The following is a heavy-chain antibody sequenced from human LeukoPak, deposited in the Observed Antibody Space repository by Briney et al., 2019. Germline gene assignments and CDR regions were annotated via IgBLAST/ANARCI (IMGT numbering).Heavy chain of an antibody. CDR2: ISGSGGST. CDR3: AKVERLVAVAIDY. Sequence: GGSLRLSCAASGFTFSSYAMSWVRRAPGKGLEWVSAISGSGGSTYYADSVKGRFTISRDNSKNTLYLQMNSLRAEDTTVYYCAKVERLVAVAIDYWGQGTLVTVSS. CDR1: GFTFSSYA. J-gene: IGHJ4*02. V-gene: IGHV3-23*01. D-gene: IGHD6-19*01.